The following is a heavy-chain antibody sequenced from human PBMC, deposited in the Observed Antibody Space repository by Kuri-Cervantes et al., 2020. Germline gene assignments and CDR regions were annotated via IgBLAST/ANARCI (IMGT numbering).Heavy chain of an antibody. Sequence: GSLRLSCAVSGYSISSGYYWGWIRQPPGKGLEWIGEINHSGSTNYNPSLKSRVTMSLDTSEKQFSLQLSSVTAADTAVYYCVRRVAFSSADYWGQGTLVTVSS. J-gene: IGHJ4*02. CDR3: VRRVAFSSADY. CDR1: GYSISSGYY. V-gene: IGHV4-38-2*01. CDR2: INHSGST. D-gene: IGHD5-12*01.